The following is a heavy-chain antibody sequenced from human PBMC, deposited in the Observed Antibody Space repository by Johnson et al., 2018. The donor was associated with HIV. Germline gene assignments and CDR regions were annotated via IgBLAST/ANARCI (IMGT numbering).Heavy chain of an antibody. CDR2: IYSGGST. Sequence: MQLVESGGGLIQPGGSLRLSCAASGFTVSSNYMSWVRQAPGKGLEWVSVIYSGGSTYYADSVKGRFTISRDNSKNTLYLQMNKLRAEDTAVYFCASQVRGLRLGVDAFDIWGQGTMVTVSS. CDR1: GFTVSSNY. V-gene: IGHV3-53*01. CDR3: ASQVRGLRLGVDAFDI. D-gene: IGHD3-16*01. J-gene: IGHJ3*02.